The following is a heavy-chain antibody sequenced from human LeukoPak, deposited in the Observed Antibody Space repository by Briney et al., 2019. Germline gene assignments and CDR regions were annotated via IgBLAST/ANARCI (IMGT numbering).Heavy chain of an antibody. CDR2: ISYDGSNK. D-gene: IGHD6-6*01. V-gene: IGHV3-30-3*01. CDR3: ARDYEEPEYSSSSGFAGNDY. CDR1: GFTFSSYA. J-gene: IGHJ4*02. Sequence: SGGSLRLSCAASGFTFSSYAMHWVRQAPGKGLEWVAVISYDGSNKYYADSVKGRFTISRDNSKNTLYLQMNSLRAEDAAVYYCARDYEEPEYSSSSGFAGNDYWGQGTLVTVSS.